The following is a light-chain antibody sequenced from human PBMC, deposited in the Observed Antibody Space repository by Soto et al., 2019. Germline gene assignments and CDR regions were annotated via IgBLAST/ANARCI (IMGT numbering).Light chain of an antibody. J-gene: IGLJ2*01. CDR2: EVS. CDR1: SSDVGGYNY. V-gene: IGLV2-14*01. Sequence: QSALTQPASVSGSPGQSITISCTGTSSDVGGYNYVSWYQHHPGKAPKLMIYEVSNRPSGVSNRFSGSKSGNTASLTVSGLQAEDEADYYCSSYAGGNNLVFGGGTKLTVL. CDR3: SSYAGGNNLV.